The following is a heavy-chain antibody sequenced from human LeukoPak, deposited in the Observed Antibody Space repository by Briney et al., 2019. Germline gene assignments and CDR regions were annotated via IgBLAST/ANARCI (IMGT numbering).Heavy chain of an antibody. CDR3: ASYTTSRYCSSTSCYRAFDI. Sequence: SETLSLTCTVYGGSISSYYWSWLRQPPGKGLEWIGYIYYSGSTNYNPSLKSRVTISVDTSKNQFSLKLSSVTAADTAVYYCASYTTSRYCSSTSCYRAFDIWGQGTMVTVSS. CDR1: GGSISSYY. CDR2: IYYSGST. J-gene: IGHJ3*02. D-gene: IGHD2-2*01. V-gene: IGHV4-59*01.